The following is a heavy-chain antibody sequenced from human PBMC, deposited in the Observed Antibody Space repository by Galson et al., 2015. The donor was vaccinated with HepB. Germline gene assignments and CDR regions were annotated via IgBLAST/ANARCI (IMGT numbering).Heavy chain of an antibody. CDR1: GFTLSGLA. CDR3: VRSGDFSGYSSR. J-gene: IGHJ4*02. D-gene: IGHD6-13*01. CDR2: IRSKPTNSAA. Sequence: SLRLSCAASGFTLSGLAINWVGQASGKGREWIGLIRSKPTNSAAYYVPSLKGRFTISRDDSKNMAYLHMRSLKTDDTAVYYCVRSGDFSGYSSRWGQGTLVTVSS. V-gene: IGHV3-73*01.